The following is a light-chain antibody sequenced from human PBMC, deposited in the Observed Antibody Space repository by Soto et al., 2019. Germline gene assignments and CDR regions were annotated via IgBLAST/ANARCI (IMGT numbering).Light chain of an antibody. CDR2: RNN. CDR1: GSNIGSNF. J-gene: IGLJ2*01. Sequence: QSVLTQPPSASGTPGQRVTISCSGSGSNIGSNFVSWYQQYPGTAPKLLIYRNNRRPSGVPDRFSGSKSDTSASLAISGLRSEDEADYYCSARDETLNGPLFGGGTQLTVL. V-gene: IGLV1-47*01. CDR3: SARDETLNGPL.